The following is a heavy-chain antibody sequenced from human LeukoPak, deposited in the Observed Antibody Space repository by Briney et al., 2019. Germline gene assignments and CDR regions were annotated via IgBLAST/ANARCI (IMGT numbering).Heavy chain of an antibody. J-gene: IGHJ4*02. V-gene: IGHV3-23*01. Sequence: GGSLRLSCAASGFTFSSYGMNWVRQAPGKGLEWVSSVNFRGTISYYADSVKGRFTISRGNSKNTLFLQMDSLRAEDAAIYYCAKGERGIDYWGQGTLVTVSS. CDR1: GFTFSSYG. D-gene: IGHD7-27*01. CDR2: VNFRGTIS. CDR3: AKGERGIDY.